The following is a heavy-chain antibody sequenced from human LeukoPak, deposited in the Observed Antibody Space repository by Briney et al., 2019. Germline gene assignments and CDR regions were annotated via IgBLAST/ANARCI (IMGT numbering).Heavy chain of an antibody. D-gene: IGHD2/OR15-2a*01. J-gene: IGHJ6*03. Sequence: GGSLRLSCAASGFTFSSYWMHWVRQAPGKGLVWVSRIKSDGSSTTYADPVKGRFTISRDNAKNTLYLQMNSLRAEDTAIYYCARVYHCNSAGCWSYMDVWGKGTTVTVSS. CDR2: IKSDGSST. V-gene: IGHV3-74*03. CDR3: ARVYHCNSAGCWSYMDV. CDR1: GFTFSSYW.